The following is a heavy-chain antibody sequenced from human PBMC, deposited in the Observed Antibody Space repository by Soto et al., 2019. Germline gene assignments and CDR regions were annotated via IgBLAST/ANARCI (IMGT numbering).Heavy chain of an antibody. D-gene: IGHD3-10*01. CDR1: GYSFTNYW. CDR3: ARPRSGSYRLDYYGMDV. Sequence: GESLKISCTGSGYSFTNYWIAWVRQMPGKGLEWMGIIYPGDSDSRYSPSFQGQVTISADKSINAVYLQWSSLKASDTAMYYCARPRSGSYRLDYYGMDVWGQGTTVTVSS. CDR2: IYPGDSDS. J-gene: IGHJ6*02. V-gene: IGHV5-51*01.